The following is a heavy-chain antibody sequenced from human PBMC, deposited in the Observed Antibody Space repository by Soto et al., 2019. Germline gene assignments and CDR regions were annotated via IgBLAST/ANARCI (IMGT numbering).Heavy chain of an antibody. D-gene: IGHD3-3*01. CDR3: ARDGRTLRYLEWPAAFDS. Sequence: QVHLVQSGAEVRTPGSSVKISCKASGGSLENPAISWVRQAPGQGFEWMGGVIPVLGTTDYAHNFQGRVTVTADESTTTVYLELSSLKSEDTAVYYCARDGRTLRYLEWPAAFDSWGQGTLVTVSS. V-gene: IGHV1-69*01. CDR1: GGSLENPA. CDR2: VIPVLGTT. J-gene: IGHJ5*01.